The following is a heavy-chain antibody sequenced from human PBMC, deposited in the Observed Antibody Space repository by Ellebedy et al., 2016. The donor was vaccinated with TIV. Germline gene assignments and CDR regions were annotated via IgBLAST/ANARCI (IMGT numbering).Heavy chain of an antibody. CDR1: GYSFTGHY. J-gene: IGHJ4*02. V-gene: IGHV1-2*04. Sequence: AASVKVSCKASGYSFTGHYMHWVRQAPGQGLEWMGWINPNSGGTNYAQKFQGWVTMTRDTSISTAYMELSRLRSDDTAVYYCARDGGSYSDFDYWGQGTLVTVSS. D-gene: IGHD1-26*01. CDR3: ARDGGSYSDFDY. CDR2: INPNSGGT.